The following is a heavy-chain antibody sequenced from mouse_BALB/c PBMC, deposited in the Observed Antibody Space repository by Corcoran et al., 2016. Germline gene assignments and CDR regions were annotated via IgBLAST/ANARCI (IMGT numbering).Heavy chain of an antibody. D-gene: IGHD2-2*01. CDR2: INPSNGGT. V-gene: IGHV1S81*02. CDR3: TRESNGYPFAY. CDR1: GYTFTSYY. Sequence: QVQLQQPGAELVKPGASVKLSCKASGYTFTSYYMYWGKQRPGQGLEWIGGINPSNGGTNFNEKFKSKATLTVDKSSSTAYMQLSSLTSEDSAVYYCTRESNGYPFAYWGQGTLVTVSS. J-gene: IGHJ3*01.